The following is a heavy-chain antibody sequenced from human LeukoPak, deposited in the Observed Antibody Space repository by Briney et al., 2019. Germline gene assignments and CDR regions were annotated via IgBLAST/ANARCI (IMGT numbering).Heavy chain of an antibody. CDR2: IFYSGST. V-gene: IGHV4-39*01. Sequence: SETLSLTCTVSGGSISSSYYYWGWIRQPPGKGLEGIGSIFYSGSTYYNPSLKSRVTISLDTSKNQFSLRLSSVTAADTAVYYCARHSAVTTFIFDYWGQGTLVTVSS. J-gene: IGHJ4*02. CDR1: GGSISSSYYY. D-gene: IGHD4-17*01. CDR3: ARHSAVTTFIFDY.